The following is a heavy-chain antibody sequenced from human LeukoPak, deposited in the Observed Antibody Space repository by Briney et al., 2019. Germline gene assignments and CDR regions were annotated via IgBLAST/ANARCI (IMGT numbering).Heavy chain of an antibody. V-gene: IGHV3-74*01. D-gene: IGHD6-13*01. Sequence: GGSLRLSCAASGFTFSSYSMNWVRQAPGKGLVWVSRINSDGSSTSYADSVKGRFTISRDNAKNTLYLQMNSLRAEDTAVYYCARASGSWYYFDYWGQGTLVTVSS. CDR2: INSDGSST. CDR3: ARASGSWYYFDY. CDR1: GFTFSSYS. J-gene: IGHJ4*02.